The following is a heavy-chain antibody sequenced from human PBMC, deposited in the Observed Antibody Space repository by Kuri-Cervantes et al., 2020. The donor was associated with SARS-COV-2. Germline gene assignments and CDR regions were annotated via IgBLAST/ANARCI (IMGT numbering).Heavy chain of an antibody. V-gene: IGHV3-53*01. Sequence: GGSLRLSCAASGFTFSSYAMSWVRQAPGKGLEWVSVIYSGGSTYYADPVKGRFTISRDNSKNTLYLQMNGLRAEDTAVYYCASIVTGDSSDYYWGQGTLVTVSS. CDR3: ASIVTGDSSDYY. CDR1: GFTFSSYA. D-gene: IGHD3-22*01. CDR2: IYSGGST. J-gene: IGHJ4*02.